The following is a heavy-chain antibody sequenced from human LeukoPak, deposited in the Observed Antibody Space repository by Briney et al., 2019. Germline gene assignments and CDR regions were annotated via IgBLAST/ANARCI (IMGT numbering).Heavy chain of an antibody. J-gene: IGHJ4*02. CDR3: ARRSGYCSSTSCSPGDY. V-gene: IGHV1-18*01. CDR1: GYTFATYG. D-gene: IGHD2-2*01. CDR2: ISAYNGNT. Sequence: ASVKVSCKASGYTFATYGISWVRQAPGQGLEWMGWISAYNGNTNYAQKLQGRVTMTTDTSTSTAYMELRSLRSDDTAMYYCARRSGYCSSTSCSPGDYWGQGTPVTVSS.